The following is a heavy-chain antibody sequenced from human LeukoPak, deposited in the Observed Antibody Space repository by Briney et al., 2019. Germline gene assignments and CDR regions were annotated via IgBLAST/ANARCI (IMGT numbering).Heavy chain of an antibody. CDR3: ARGRAFDI. V-gene: IGHV4-31*02. Sequence: LRLSCAASGFTFSSYAMSWVRQHPGKGLEWIGYIYYSGSTYYNPSLKSRVTISVDTSKNQFSLKLSSVTAADTAVYYCARGRAFDIWGQGTMVTVSS. CDR1: GFTFSSYA. CDR2: IYYSGST. J-gene: IGHJ3*02.